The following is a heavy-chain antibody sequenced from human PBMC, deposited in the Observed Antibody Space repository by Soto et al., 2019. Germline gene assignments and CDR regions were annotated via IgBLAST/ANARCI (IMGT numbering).Heavy chain of an antibody. CDR1: GFTFSSYS. CDR2: ISSSSNYI. J-gene: IGHJ4*02. CDR3: ARDTTYYYSASGTYYRRYFDY. V-gene: IGHV3-21*01. Sequence: PGGSLRLSCAASGFTFSSYSMNWVRQAPGKGLEWVSSISSSSNYIYYADSVKGRFTISRDNAKNSLYVQMNSLRAEDTAVYFCARDTTYYYSASGTYYRRYFDYWGQGTLVTVSS. D-gene: IGHD3-10*01.